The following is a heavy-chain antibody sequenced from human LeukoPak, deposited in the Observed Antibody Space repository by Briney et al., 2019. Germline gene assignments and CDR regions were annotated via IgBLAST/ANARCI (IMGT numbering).Heavy chain of an antibody. V-gene: IGHV3-23*01. CDR1: GLPFETNA. CDR2: IGNTET. D-gene: IGHD5-18*01. J-gene: IGHJ4*02. CDR3: AKDWIQFNRVFDCFDS. Sequence: GGSLRLSCATSGLPFETNAMSWVRQAPGKGLEWVATIGNTETFYADSVTGRFTISRDNSKNTVNLQMNRLRVEDTAIYYCAKDWIQFNRVFDCFDSWGQGTLVTVSS.